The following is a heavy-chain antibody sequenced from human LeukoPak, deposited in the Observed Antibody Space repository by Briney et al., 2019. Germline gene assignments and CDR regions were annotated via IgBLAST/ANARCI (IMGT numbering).Heavy chain of an antibody. V-gene: IGHV1-8*01. D-gene: IGHD3-10*01. CDR1: GYTFTSYD. CDR3: ARKFLGSRGYYFDY. Sequence: ASVKVSCKASGYTFTSYDINWVRQATGQGLEWMVWMNPSRGNTAYAQKFQGRVTMTRDTSITKAYIELSSLRSEDTAVYYCARKFLGSRGYYFDYWGQGTLVTVSS. CDR2: MNPSRGNT. J-gene: IGHJ4*02.